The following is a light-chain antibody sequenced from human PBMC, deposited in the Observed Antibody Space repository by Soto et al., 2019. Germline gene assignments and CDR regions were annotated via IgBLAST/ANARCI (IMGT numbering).Light chain of an antibody. V-gene: IGLV2-14*03. CDR3: TSYKTVSTRV. Sequence: QSALTQPASVSGSPGQSITVSCTGTSSDVGAYDFVSWYQQHPDKAPKLMIYEVRNRPSGVSNRFSGSKSVNTATLTISGLQADFFADSSSTSYKTVSTRVFGTGTDLNVL. CDR1: SSDVGAYDF. CDR2: EVR. J-gene: IGLJ1*01.